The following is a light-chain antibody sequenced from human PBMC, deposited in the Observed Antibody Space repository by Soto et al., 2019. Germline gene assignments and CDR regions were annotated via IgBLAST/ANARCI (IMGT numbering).Light chain of an antibody. J-gene: IGLJ2*01. V-gene: IGLV1-40*01. CDR3: QSYDSALSAVV. CDR1: SSNIGAGYD. Sequence: QPVLTQPPSVSGAPGQSVAISCTGSSSNIGAGYDVHWYQHLPGRAPKLLVYANNNRPSGVPDRFSGSKSGTSASLAITGLQAEDEADYYCQSYDSALSAVVFGGGTQLTVL. CDR2: ANN.